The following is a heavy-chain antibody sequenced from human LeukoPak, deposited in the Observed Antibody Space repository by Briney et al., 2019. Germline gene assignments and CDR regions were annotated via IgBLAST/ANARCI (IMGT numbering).Heavy chain of an antibody. D-gene: IGHD5-18*01. CDR1: GGTFSSYA. V-gene: IGHV1-69*04. CDR3: ARVDSYVKASDY. J-gene: IGHJ4*02. Sequence: SVKVSCKASGGTFSSYAISWVRQAPGQGLEWMGRIIPILGIANYAQKFQGRVTITADKSTSTAYMELSSLRSEDTAVYYCARVDSYVKASDYWVQGTLVTVSS. CDR2: IIPILGIA.